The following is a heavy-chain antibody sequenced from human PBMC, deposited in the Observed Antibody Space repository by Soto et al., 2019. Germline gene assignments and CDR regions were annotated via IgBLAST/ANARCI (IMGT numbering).Heavy chain of an antibody. J-gene: IGHJ6*03. CDR3: ARGKAARPFYYYYYMDV. V-gene: IGHV4-39*01. Sequence: SETLSLTCTVSGGSISSSSYYWGWIRQPPGKGLEWIGSIYYSGSTYHTPSLKSRVTISVDTSKNQFSLKLSSVTAADTAVYYCARGKAARPFYYYYYMDVWGKGTTVTV. CDR1: GGSISSSSYY. D-gene: IGHD6-6*01. CDR2: IYYSGST.